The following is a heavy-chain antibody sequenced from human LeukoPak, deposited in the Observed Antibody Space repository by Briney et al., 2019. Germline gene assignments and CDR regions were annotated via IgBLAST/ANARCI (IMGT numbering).Heavy chain of an antibody. CDR3: ARDSIMITFGGVIVIHNWFDP. Sequence: ASVKVSCKASGYIFTSYYMYWVRQAPGQGLEWMGIINPSGGSIRYAQKFQGRVTMTTDTSTSTAYMELRSLRSDDTAVYYCARDSIMITFGGVIVIHNWFDPWGQGTLVTVSS. CDR1: GYIFTSYY. D-gene: IGHD3-16*02. J-gene: IGHJ5*02. CDR2: INPSGGSI. V-gene: IGHV1-46*01.